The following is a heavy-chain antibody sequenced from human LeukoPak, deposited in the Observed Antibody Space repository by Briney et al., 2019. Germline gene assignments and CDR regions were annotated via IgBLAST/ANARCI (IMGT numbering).Heavy chain of an antibody. V-gene: IGHV3-30-3*01. J-gene: IGHJ4*02. D-gene: IGHD3-22*01. CDR2: ISYDGINK. CDR1: GFTFSSYA. Sequence: GGSLRLSCAASGFTFSSYAMHWVRQAPGKGLEWVALISYDGINKYYADSVKGRFTISRDNSKNTLYLQMNSLRAEDTAVYYCARDYYYDSSGYYYVDYWGQGTQVTVSS. CDR3: ARDYYYDSSGYYYVDY.